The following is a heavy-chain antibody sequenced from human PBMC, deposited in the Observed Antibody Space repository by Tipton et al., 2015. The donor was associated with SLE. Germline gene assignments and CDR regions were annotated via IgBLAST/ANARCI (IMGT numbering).Heavy chain of an antibody. CDR3: ARAEGSWDAFDI. D-gene: IGHD2-15*01. CDR1: GGFISSYY. Sequence: TLSLTCSVSGGFISSYYWSWIRQPPGKGLEWIGYIYYSESTNFNPSLKSRVTISLNTSKNQFSLRLTSVTAADTAVYYCARAEGSWDAFDIWGQGTMVTVSS. CDR2: IYYSEST. J-gene: IGHJ3*02. V-gene: IGHV4-59*08.